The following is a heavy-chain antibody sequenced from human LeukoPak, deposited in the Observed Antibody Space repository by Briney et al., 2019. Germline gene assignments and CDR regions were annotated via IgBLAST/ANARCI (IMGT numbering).Heavy chain of an antibody. CDR3: ARDGARDYYDRSGYFSFAFDI. Sequence: GGSLRLSCAASGFTFNSYSMNWVRQAPGKGLEWVSSISSSSSYIYYADSVKGRFTISRDNAKNSLYLQMNSLRAEDTAVYYCARDGARDYYDRSGYFSFAFDIWGQGTLVTVSS. CDR2: ISSSSSYI. D-gene: IGHD3-22*01. V-gene: IGHV3-21*04. CDR1: GFTFNSYS. J-gene: IGHJ3*02.